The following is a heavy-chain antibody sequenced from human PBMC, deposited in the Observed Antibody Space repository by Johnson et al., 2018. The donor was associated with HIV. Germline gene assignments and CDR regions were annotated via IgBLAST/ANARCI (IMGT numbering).Heavy chain of an antibody. CDR2: IYSGGST. CDR1: GFTFDDYG. D-gene: IGHD2-8*01. Sequence: VLLVESGGGLVQPGGSLRLSCAAPGFTFDDYGMSWVRQAPGKGLEWVSVIYSGGSTYYADSVKGRFTISRDNSKNTLYLQMNSLRAEDTAVYYCAKGLVYADPDDAFDIWGQGTMVTVSS. V-gene: IGHV3-66*01. CDR3: AKGLVYADPDDAFDI. J-gene: IGHJ3*02.